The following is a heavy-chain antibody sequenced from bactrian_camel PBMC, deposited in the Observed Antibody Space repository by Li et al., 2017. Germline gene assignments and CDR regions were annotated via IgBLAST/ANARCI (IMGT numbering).Heavy chain of an antibody. D-gene: IGHD1*01. J-gene: IGHJ4*01. CDR2: FDADGST. CDR3: AACRMAVKSANTVFRY. Sequence: HVQLVESGGDSVQAGGSLRLSCAASGYTYSSYCMGWFRQAPGKEREGVAAFDADGSTSYADSVKGRFTISRDNAKNTLYLQMDSLLTEDTAVYYCAACRMAVKSANTVFRYWGQGTQVTVSS. CDR1: GYTYSSYC. V-gene: IGHV3S26*01.